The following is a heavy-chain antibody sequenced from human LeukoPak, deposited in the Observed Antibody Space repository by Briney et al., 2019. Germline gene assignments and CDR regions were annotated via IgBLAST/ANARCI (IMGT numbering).Heavy chain of an antibody. CDR1: GFTFSSYA. J-gene: IGHJ4*02. CDR3: ARDTTVVTWVYYFDY. CDR2: ISYDGSNK. Sequence: GGSLRLSCAASGFTFSSYAMHWVRQAPGKGLEWVAVISYDGSNKYYADSVKGRFTISRDNSKNTLYLQMNSLRAEDTAVYYCARDTTVVTWVYYFDYWGQGTLVTVSS. V-gene: IGHV3-30-3*01. D-gene: IGHD4-23*01.